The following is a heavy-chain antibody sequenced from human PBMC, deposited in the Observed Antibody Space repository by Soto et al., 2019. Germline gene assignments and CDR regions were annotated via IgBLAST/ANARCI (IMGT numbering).Heavy chain of an antibody. CDR3: AKGRWFDSDNYFEP. CDR1: LNSISNSY. D-gene: IGHD3-9*01. CDR2: IYSSGNA. J-gene: IGHJ5*02. V-gene: IGHV4-4*07. Sequence: PSETLSLTCGFSLNSISNSYWTGIRQTAGKGLDLIGHIYSSGNANYNPSLKSRVTISLDTSKNQFYMSLKSVTAEDTAIYYFAKGRWFDSDNYFEPWWKETQVT.